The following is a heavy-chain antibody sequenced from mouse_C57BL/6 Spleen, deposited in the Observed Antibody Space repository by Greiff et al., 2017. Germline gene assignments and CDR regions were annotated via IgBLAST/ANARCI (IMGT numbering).Heavy chain of an antibody. CDR2: INPNNGGT. D-gene: IGHD4-1*01. J-gene: IGHJ3*01. CDR3: ARSGENWDALAWFAY. Sequence: EVQLQQSGPELVKPGASVKIPCKASGYTFTDYNMDWVKQSHGKSLEWIGDINPNNGGTIYNQKFKGKATLTVDKSSSTAYMELRSLTSEDTAVYYCARSGENWDALAWFAYWGQGTLVTVSA. V-gene: IGHV1-18*01. CDR1: GYTFTDYN.